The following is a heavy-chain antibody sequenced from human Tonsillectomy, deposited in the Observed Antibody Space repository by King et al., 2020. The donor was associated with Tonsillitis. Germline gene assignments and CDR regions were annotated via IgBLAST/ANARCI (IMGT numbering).Heavy chain of an antibody. V-gene: IGHV3-66*01. J-gene: IGHJ6*02. CDR3: ARDETSYYYHHGMDV. Sequence: EVQLVESGGGLVQPGGSLRLSCAASGFTVSSNYMTWVRQAPGKGLEWVSVIYSGGSTYYADSVKGRFTISRDNSKNTLYLQMNSLRAEDTALYYCARDETSYYYHHGMDVWGQGTTVTVSS. CDR2: IYSGGST. CDR1: GFTVSSNY.